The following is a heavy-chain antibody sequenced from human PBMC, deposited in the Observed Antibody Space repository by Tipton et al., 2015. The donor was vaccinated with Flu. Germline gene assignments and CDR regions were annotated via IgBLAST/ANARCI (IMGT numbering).Heavy chain of an antibody. Sequence: QLVQSGAEMKKPGASVTVSCKASGYTFTSHGISWVRQAPGQGLEWMGWISGYNGNTNYTQKLHGRFTMTTDTSTNTAYMELRSLRFDDTAVYFCAKVVDPPKSSVGWYYFDSWGQGTLVTVSS. CDR2: ISGYNGNT. CDR1: GYTFTSHG. D-gene: IGHD6-19*01. CDR3: AKVVDPPKSSVGWYYFDS. V-gene: IGHV1-18*01. J-gene: IGHJ4*02.